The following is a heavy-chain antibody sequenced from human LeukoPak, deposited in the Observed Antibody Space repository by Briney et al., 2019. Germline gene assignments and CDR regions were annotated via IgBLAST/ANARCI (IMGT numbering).Heavy chain of an antibody. CDR1: YW. Sequence: YWIGWVRQMPGKGLEWMGIIYPGDSDTRYSPSFQGQVTISADKSISTAYLQWSSLKASDTAMYYCARLSNWNFDYWGQGTLVTVSS. CDR2: IYPGDSDT. D-gene: IGHD1-1*01. J-gene: IGHJ4*02. CDR3: ARLSNWNFDY. V-gene: IGHV5-51*01.